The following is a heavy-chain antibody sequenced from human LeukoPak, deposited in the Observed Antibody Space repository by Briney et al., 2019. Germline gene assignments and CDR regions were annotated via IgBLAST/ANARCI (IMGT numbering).Heavy chain of an antibody. V-gene: IGHV4-39*01. CDR1: GGSISSTNSY. CDR2: VYYSGST. Sequence: PSETLSLTCTVSGGSISSTNSYWAWIRQPPGKGLEWLGSVYYSGSTYYTPSLKSRVTISVDTSKNQFFLKLSSVTAADTAVYYCARHEAALVDHGDYGLGHWFDPWGQGTLVTVS. J-gene: IGHJ5*02. D-gene: IGHD4-17*01. CDR3: ARHEAALVDHGDYGLGHWFDP.